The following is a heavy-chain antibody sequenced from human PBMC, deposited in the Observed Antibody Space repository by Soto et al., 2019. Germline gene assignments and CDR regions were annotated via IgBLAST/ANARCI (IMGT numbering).Heavy chain of an antibody. V-gene: IGHV6-1*01. J-gene: IGHJ5*02. D-gene: IGHD3-22*01. CDR1: GDSVSSNSAA. CDR2: TYYRSKWYN. CDR3: ARGRYYYDSSGSNWFDP. Sequence: QTLSLTCAISGDSVSSNSAAWNWIRQSPSRGLEWLGRTYYRSKWYNDYAVSVKSRITINPDTSKYQVSLQLNSVTPEDTALYYCARGRYYYDSSGSNWFDPWGQGTLVAVS.